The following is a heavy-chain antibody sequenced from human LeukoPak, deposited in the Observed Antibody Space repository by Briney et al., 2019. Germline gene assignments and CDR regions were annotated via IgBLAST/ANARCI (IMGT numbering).Heavy chain of an antibody. J-gene: IGHJ4*02. CDR2: ISSTGSNI. CDR3: ARGDLGL. D-gene: IGHD3-16*01. V-gene: IGHV3-48*03. CDR1: GFTFSSYE. Sequence: GGSLRLSCAASGFTFSSYEMNWVRQIPGKGLEWISHISSTGSNIYYADSVKGRFTISRDNAKNSLYLQMNSLRAEDTAVYYCARGDLGLWGQGTLVTVSS.